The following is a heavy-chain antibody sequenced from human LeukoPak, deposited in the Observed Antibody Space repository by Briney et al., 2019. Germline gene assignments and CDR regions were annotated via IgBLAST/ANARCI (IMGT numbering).Heavy chain of an antibody. V-gene: IGHV3-23*01. D-gene: IGHD3-10*01. J-gene: IGHJ6*03. CDR2: ISASGGST. CDR1: GFTLSSYA. CDR3: AKVMKGSERLTMVRGVIIKTAGLYYMDV. Sequence: GGSLRLSCAASGFTLSSYAMSWVRQAPGKGLEWVSSISASGGSTNYADSVKGRFTISRDNSKNTVHLQMNSLRAEDTAVYYCAKVMKGSERLTMVRGVIIKTAGLYYMDVWGKGTTVTVSS.